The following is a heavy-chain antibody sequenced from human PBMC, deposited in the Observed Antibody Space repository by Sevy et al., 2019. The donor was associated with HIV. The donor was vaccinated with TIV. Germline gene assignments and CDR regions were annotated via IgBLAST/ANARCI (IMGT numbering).Heavy chain of an antibody. V-gene: IGHV3-21*01. CDR2: ISSSSSYI. J-gene: IGHJ5*02. Sequence: GGSLRLSCAASGFTFSSYSMNWVRQAPGKGLEWVSSISSSSSYIYYAGSVKGRFTISRDNAKNSLYLQMNSLRAEDTAVYYCARATRIAVATNWFDPWGQGTLVTVSS. CDR1: GFTFSSYS. D-gene: IGHD6-19*01. CDR3: ARATRIAVATNWFDP.